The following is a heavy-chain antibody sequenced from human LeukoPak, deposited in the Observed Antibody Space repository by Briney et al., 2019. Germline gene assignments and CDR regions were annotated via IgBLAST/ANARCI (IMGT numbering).Heavy chain of an antibody. J-gene: IGHJ6*02. CDR3: AREREGIQPWASGYGMDV. Sequence: ASVKVSCRASGYTFTSYYMHWVGQAPGQGLEWMGIINPSGGSTSYAQKFQGRVTMTRDTSTSTVYMELSSLRSEDTAEDYCAREREGIQPWASGYGMDVLGQGTTVTVSS. CDR1: GYTFTSYY. CDR2: INPSGGST. D-gene: IGHD5-18*01. V-gene: IGHV1-46*01.